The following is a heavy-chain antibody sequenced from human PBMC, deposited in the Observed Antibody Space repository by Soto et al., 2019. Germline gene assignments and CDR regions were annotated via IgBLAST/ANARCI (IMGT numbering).Heavy chain of an antibody. D-gene: IGHD6-13*01. Sequence: PSETLSLTCAVSGGSISSSNWWNWVRQPPGKGLGWIGEIYHSGSTNYNPSLKSRVTISVDKSKNQFSLKLTSVTAADTAVYYCARGGSSSWIRWFDPWGQGTLVTVSS. CDR3: ARGGSSSWIRWFDP. CDR2: IYHSGST. J-gene: IGHJ5*02. CDR1: GGSISSSNW. V-gene: IGHV4-4*02.